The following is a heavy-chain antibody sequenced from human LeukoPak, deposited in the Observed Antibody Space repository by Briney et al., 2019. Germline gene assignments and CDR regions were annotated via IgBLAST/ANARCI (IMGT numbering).Heavy chain of an antibody. J-gene: IGHJ4*02. CDR2: ISAYGNT. CDR1: RYTFSIYG. V-gene: IGHV1-18*01. Sequence: ASVKVSCKTFRYTFSIYGISWGRQAPGHGLEWMGLISAYGNTNYAQNLQSRVTMTTDTSTSTAYMELRSLRSDDTAVYYCSRGIIGYYFDYWGQGTLVTVSS. CDR3: SRGIIGYYFDY. D-gene: IGHD2-15*01.